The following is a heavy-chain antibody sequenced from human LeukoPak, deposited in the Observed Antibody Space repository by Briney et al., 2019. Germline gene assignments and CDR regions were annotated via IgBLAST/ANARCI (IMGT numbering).Heavy chain of an antibody. D-gene: IGHD2-2*01. CDR3: AKDVNYCSSTSCQYYYMDV. J-gene: IGHJ6*03. CDR1: GFTFSSYA. V-gene: IGHV3-23*01. CDR2: ISGSGGST. Sequence: PGGSLRLSCAAFGFTFSSYAMSWVRQAPGKGLEWVSAISGSGGSTYYADSVKGRFTISRDNSKNTLYLQMNSLRAEDTAVYYCAKDVNYCSSTSCQYYYMDVWGKGTTVTVSS.